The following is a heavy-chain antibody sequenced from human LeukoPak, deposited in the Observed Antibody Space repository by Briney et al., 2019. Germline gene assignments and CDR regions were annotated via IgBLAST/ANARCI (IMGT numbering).Heavy chain of an antibody. Sequence: GRSLRLSCSAAGFSISNFWMHWVRHAPGKWLVWVSRINRDGSSTTYAHSVKGRFTISRDNAKNTLYLQANSLRAEDTAVYYCASSSAEVGANAFDIWGQGTMVTVSS. V-gene: IGHV3-74*01. CDR3: ASSSAEVGANAFDI. CDR2: INRDGSST. CDR1: GFSISNFW. D-gene: IGHD1-26*01. J-gene: IGHJ3*02.